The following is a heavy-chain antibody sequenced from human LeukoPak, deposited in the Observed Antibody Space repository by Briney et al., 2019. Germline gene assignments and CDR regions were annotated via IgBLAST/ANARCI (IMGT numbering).Heavy chain of an antibody. D-gene: IGHD2-2*01. CDR3: ATPVRSIVVVPAAPQNYYYYGMDV. CDR2: FDPEDGET. V-gene: IGHV1-24*01. CDR1: GYTLTELS. J-gene: IGHJ6*02. Sequence: GASVKVSCKVSGYTLTELSMHWVRQAPGKGFEWMGGFDPEDGETIYAQKFQGRVTMTEDTSTDTAYMELSSLRSEDTAVYYCATPVRSIVVVPAAPQNYYYYGMDVWGQGTTVTVSS.